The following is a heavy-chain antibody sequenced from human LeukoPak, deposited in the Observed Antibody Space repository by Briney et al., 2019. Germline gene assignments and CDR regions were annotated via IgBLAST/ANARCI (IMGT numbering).Heavy chain of an antibody. Sequence: SETLSLTCTVSGGSISSSSYYWGWIRQPPGKGLEWIGSIYYSGSTYYNPSLKSRVTISVDTSKNQFSLKLSSVTAADTAVYYCAKDSSSGSPYYFDYWGQGTLVTVSS. CDR1: GGSISSSSYY. CDR2: IYYSGST. D-gene: IGHD1-26*01. V-gene: IGHV4-39*02. CDR3: AKDSSSGSPYYFDY. J-gene: IGHJ4*02.